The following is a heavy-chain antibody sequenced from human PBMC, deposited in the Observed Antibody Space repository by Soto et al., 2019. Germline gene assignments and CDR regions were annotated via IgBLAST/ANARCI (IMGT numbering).Heavy chain of an antibody. V-gene: IGHV4-31*03. D-gene: IGHD3-16*01. Sequence: QVQLQESGPGLVKPSQTLSITCTVSGDSISSGGYRWSWIRQHPGEGLEWIGFMYNSGSTSYNPSLKSRATISVDTSTNQFSLNLRSVTAADTAVYYCARGGDTTKVDFWGQGTLVTVSS. CDR3: ARGGDTTKVDF. CDR2: MYNSGST. CDR1: GDSISSGGYR. J-gene: IGHJ4*02.